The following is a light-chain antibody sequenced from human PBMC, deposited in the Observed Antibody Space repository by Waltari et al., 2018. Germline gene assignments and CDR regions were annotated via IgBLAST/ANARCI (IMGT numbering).Light chain of an antibody. Sequence: SYVLAQPASVSVAPGKTARITCEGPNIGSKNVHWYQLRPGQAPVLVVHDDSDRPSGIPERVSCSTSGNTATLIISGVEAGDEADYFCQVWDGSSDHYVFGTGTAVTV. CDR2: DDS. V-gene: IGLV3-21*03. CDR3: QVWDGSSDHYV. CDR1: NIGSKN. J-gene: IGLJ1*01.